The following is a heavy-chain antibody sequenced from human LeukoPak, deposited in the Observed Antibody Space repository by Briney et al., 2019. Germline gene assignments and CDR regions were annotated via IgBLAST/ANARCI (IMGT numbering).Heavy chain of an antibody. CDR3: ARDQGLYGDQEYFDL. Sequence: GGSLRLSCAASGFTFISYSMNWVPQAPGKGLEWVSSISSSSSYIYYADSVKGRFTISRDNAKNSLYLQMNSLRAEDTAVYYCARDQGLYGDQEYFDLWGRGTLVTVSS. V-gene: IGHV3-21*01. D-gene: IGHD4-17*01. J-gene: IGHJ2*01. CDR2: ISSSSSYI. CDR1: GFTFISYS.